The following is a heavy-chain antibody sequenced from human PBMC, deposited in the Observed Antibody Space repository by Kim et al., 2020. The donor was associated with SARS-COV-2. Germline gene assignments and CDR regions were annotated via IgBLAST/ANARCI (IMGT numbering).Heavy chain of an antibody. CDR2: TYYRSKWYN. V-gene: IGHV6-1*01. CDR1: GDSVSSNSAA. J-gene: IGHJ4*02. CDR3: ARARYYDFWSGYHPFDY. D-gene: IGHD3-3*01. Sequence: SQTLSLTCAISGDSVSSNSAAWNWIRQSPSRGLEWLGRTYYRSKWYNDYAVSVKSRITINPDTSKNQFSLQLNSVTPEDTAVYYCARARYYDFWSGYHPFDYWGQGTLVTVSS.